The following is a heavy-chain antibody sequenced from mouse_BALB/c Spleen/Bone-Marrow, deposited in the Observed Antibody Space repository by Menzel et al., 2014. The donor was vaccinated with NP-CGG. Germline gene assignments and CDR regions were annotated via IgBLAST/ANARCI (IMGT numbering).Heavy chain of an antibody. CDR1: GFTFSDYY. CDR3: ARGGQLGAMDY. D-gene: IGHD3-2*01. CDR2: ISDGGSYT. V-gene: IGHV5-4*02. J-gene: IGHJ4*01. Sequence: EVKLVESGGGLVKPGGSLKLSCAASGFTFSDYYMYWVRQTPEKRLEWVATISDGGSYTYYPDSVKGRFTISRDNAKNNLYLHMSSLKSEDTAMYYCARGGQLGAMDYWGQGTSVTVSS.